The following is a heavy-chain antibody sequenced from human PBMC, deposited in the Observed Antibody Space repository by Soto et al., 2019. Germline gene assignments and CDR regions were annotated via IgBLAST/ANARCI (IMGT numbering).Heavy chain of an antibody. Sequence: GGSLRLSCAASGFTFSSYWMSWVRQAPGKGLEWVANIKQDGSEKYYVDSVKGRFTISRDNAKNSLYLQMNSLRAEDTAVYYCAREKLTMVRGTWEYYYYMDVWGKGTTVTVSS. J-gene: IGHJ6*03. CDR2: IKQDGSEK. V-gene: IGHV3-7*01. CDR1: GFTFSSYW. CDR3: AREKLTMVRGTWEYYYYMDV. D-gene: IGHD3-10*01.